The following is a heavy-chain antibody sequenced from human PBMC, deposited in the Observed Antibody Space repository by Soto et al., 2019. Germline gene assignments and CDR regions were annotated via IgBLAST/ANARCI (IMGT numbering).Heavy chain of an antibody. J-gene: IGHJ4*02. CDR2: IWYDGSNE. D-gene: IGHD3-10*01. Sequence: QVQLAESGGGVVQSGRSLRLSCAASGFALSSFDMHWVLQAPGKGLEWVAVIWYDGSNEYYADSVKGRFTISRDNSKNTLYLQMNRLRVEDTAVYYCARDALVRGVHPPDYWGQGTLVTVSS. CDR1: GFALSSFD. V-gene: IGHV3-33*01. CDR3: ARDALVRGVHPPDY.